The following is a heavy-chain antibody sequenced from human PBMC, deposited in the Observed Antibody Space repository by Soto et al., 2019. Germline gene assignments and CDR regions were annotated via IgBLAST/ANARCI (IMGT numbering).Heavy chain of an antibody. CDR2: IYHSGST. D-gene: IGHD3-10*01. CDR3: TSKFGQLLADAFDI. V-gene: IGHV4-4*02. Sequence: LEILSLTCAVSGDSISRSYLWSWVRQLPGKGLEWIGEIYHSGSTIYNPSLQSRVTLSVDKSKNEFSLKMSSVTDADTAVYNCTSKFGQLLADAFDIWGQGTMVTVSS. CDR1: GDSISRSYL. J-gene: IGHJ3*02.